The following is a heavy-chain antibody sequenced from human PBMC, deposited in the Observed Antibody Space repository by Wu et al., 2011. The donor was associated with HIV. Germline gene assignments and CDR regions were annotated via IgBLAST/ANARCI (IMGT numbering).Heavy chain of an antibody. CDR2: VDPEDGET. J-gene: IGHJ6*03. CDR1: GYTFIDYY. V-gene: IGHV1-69-2*01. D-gene: IGHD2-2*01. CDR3: ARGSASWRTGYFYMDV. Sequence: EVQLVQSGAEVRKPGATVRISCKVSGYTFIDYYLHWVQEAPGKGLEWMGLVDPEDGETIYAEKFQGRVTISADTSTDTAYMELSSLRSDDTAVYFCARGSASWRTGYFYMDVWGRGHGHRLL.